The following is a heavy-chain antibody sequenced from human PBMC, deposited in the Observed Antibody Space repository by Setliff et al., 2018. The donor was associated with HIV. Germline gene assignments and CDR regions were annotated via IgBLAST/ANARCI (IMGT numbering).Heavy chain of an antibody. CDR1: GDSASNSRYY. D-gene: IGHD4-17*01. V-gene: IGHV4-39*07. J-gene: IGHJ4*02. Sequence: SETLSLTCTVSGDSASNSRYYWAWIRQPPGKGLEYIGSIHYDEKTYYNPSLKSRVTISVDRSKNQFFLRLTSVTAADTAVYYCASFFVTTVTNQDYWGQGTPVTVSS. CDR3: ASFFVTTVTNQDY. CDR2: IHYDEKT.